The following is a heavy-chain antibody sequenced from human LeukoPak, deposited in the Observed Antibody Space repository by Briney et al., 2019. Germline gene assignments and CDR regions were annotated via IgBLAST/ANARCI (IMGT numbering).Heavy chain of an antibody. D-gene: IGHD6-19*01. CDR2: IIPIFGTA. Sequence: GASVKVSCKASGGTFSSYAISWVRQAPGQGLEWMGGIIPIFGTANYARKFQGRVTITADESTSTAYMELSSLRSEDTAVYYCARDLAVAGTGDYWGQGTLVTVSS. V-gene: IGHV1-69*13. CDR3: ARDLAVAGTGDY. J-gene: IGHJ4*02. CDR1: GGTFSSYA.